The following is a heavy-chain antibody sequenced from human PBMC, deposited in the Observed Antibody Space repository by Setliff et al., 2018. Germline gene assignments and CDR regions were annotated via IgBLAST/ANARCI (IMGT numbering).Heavy chain of an antibody. V-gene: IGHV4-59*02. Sequence: SETLSLTCNVSGASVSSHYWDWIRQPPGKGLEWIGFISYSGITTYNVSLKSRVSISVDTSENQLSLTLSSVTAADTAVYYCVREGYSEYFQDWGRGTLVTVSS. J-gene: IGHJ1*01. D-gene: IGHD1-1*01. CDR1: GASVSSHY. CDR3: VREGYSEYFQD. CDR2: ISYSGIT.